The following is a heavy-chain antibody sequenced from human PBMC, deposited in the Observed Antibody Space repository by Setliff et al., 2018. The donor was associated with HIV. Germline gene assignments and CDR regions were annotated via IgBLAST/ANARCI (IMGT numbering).Heavy chain of an antibody. CDR3: ARGRHIXATIPLDH. CDR1: GGSFSDYY. D-gene: IGHD5-12*01. J-gene: IGHJ4*02. CDR2: INDRGNT. V-gene: IGHV4-34*01. Sequence: PSETLSLTCTVSGGSFSDYYWTWSRQPPNEGLEWIGEINDRGNTNYMPSLRSRVTISVDTSKNQFSLKLTSVTAADSAIYYCARGRHIXATIPLDHWGQGTLVTVSS.